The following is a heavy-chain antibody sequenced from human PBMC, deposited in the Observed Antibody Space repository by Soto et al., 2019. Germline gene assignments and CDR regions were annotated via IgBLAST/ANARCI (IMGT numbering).Heavy chain of an antibody. Sequence: QVQLVQSGAEVKKPGSSVKVSCKASGGTFSSYAISWVRQAPGQGLEWMGGIIPIYGTANYAQKFQGRVTITADESTSTDYIERSSLTSEYTAVYFCPRGTFLSFGQKNCYYSNGMDVWRLGTTVTASS. CDR1: GGTFSSYA. V-gene: IGHV1-69*12. D-gene: IGHD1-26*01. CDR2: IIPIYGTA. CDR3: PRGTFLSFGQKNCYYSNGMDV. J-gene: IGHJ6*02.